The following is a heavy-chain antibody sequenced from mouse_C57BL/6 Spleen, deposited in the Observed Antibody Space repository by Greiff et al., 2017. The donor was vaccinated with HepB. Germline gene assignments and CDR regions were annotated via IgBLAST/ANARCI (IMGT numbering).Heavy chain of an antibody. V-gene: IGHV1-69*01. CDR1: GYTFTSYW. Sequence: QVQLQQPGAELVMPGASVKLSCKASGYTFTSYWMHWVKQRPGQGLEWIGEIDPSDSYTNYNQQFKGKSTLTVDKSSSTAYMQLSILTSEDSAVYYCARGTGSMYYFDYWGQGTTLTVSS. J-gene: IGHJ2*01. CDR3: ARGTGSMYYFDY. CDR2: IDPSDSYT. D-gene: IGHD4-1*01.